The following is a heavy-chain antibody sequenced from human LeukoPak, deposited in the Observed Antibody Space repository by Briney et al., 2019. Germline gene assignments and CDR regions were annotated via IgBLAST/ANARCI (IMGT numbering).Heavy chain of an antibody. CDR3: AADPDTAMAFDY. J-gene: IGHJ4*02. Sequence: SLKLSCKASGFTFTSFYIQWVRQARGQRLEWIGSIVGGSSDTYYAQKFQQRVTIRRDMSTSTAYLQLSSLRSDDTAVYYCAADPDTAMAFDYWGQGTLVTVSS. V-gene: IGHV1-58*02. D-gene: IGHD5-18*01. CDR2: IVGGSSDT. CDR1: GFTFTSFY.